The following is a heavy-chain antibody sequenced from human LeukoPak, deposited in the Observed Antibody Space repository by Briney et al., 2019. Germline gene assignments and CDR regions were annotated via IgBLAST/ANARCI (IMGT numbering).Heavy chain of an antibody. J-gene: IGHJ5*02. CDR3: ARDRFYYGSGSYYNVGFDP. CDR2: ISAYNGNT. V-gene: IGHV1-18*01. Sequence: ASVKVSCKASGYTFTSYGISWVRQAPGQGLEWMGWISAYNGNTNYAQKLQGRVTMTTDTSTSTAYMELRSLRSDDTAVYYCARDRFYYGSGSYYNVGFDPWGQGTLVTVSS. D-gene: IGHD3-10*01. CDR1: GYTFTSYG.